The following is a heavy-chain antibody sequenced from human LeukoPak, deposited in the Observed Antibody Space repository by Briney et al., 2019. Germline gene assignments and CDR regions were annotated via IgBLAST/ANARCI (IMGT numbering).Heavy chain of an antibody. Sequence: GGSLRLSCEASGFPFNVFGMHWVRQAPGKGLEWVAVMSYDGSNKYYADSVRGRFTVSRDNSKNTLFLQMDSLRPEDTAVYYCARARPSMWIDYWGQGTLVTVSS. D-gene: IGHD5-12*01. CDR2: MSYDGSNK. CDR3: ARARPSMWIDY. J-gene: IGHJ4*02. V-gene: IGHV3-30*03. CDR1: GFPFNVFG.